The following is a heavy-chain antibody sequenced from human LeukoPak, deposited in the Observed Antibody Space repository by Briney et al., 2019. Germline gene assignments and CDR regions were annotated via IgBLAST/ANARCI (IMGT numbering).Heavy chain of an antibody. J-gene: IGHJ4*02. CDR1: GFTFSAYA. Sequence: GGSLRLSCAASGFTFSAYAMSWVRQAPGKGLEWVSGMSGNGGTTYYADSVKGRFTISRDNSKNTLYLQMNNLRAEDTAVYYCARRDYYDSSGYSPLFDYWGQGALVTVSS. V-gene: IGHV3-23*01. CDR2: MSGNGGTT. D-gene: IGHD3-22*01. CDR3: ARRDYYDSSGYSPLFDY.